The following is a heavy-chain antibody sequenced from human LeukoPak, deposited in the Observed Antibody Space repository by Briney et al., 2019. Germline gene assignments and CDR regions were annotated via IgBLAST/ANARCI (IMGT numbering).Heavy chain of an antibody. CDR2: I. CDR1: GFTFSSYG. CDR3: ARGGLLWFGEYYYFDY. Sequence: GSLRLSCAASGFTFSSYGMTWVRQAPGKGLEWVSYIYYADSVKGRFTISRDNAKNSLYLQMNSLRAEDTAVYYCARGGLLWFGEYYYFDYWGQGTLVTVSS. D-gene: IGHD3-10*01. V-gene: IGHV3-48*01. J-gene: IGHJ4*02.